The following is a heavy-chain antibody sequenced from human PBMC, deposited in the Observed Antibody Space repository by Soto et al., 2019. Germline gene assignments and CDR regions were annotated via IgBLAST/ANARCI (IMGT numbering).Heavy chain of an antibody. J-gene: IGHJ4*02. V-gene: IGHV3-30*18. Sequence: QVQLVESGGGVVQPGRSLRLSCAASGFTFSSYGMHWVRQAPGKGLEWVAGISYDGSNKYYADSVKGRFTISRDNSKNTLYLQMNSLRAEDKAVYYCAKGRGDYPDYWGQGTLVPVSS. D-gene: IGHD4-17*01. CDR2: ISYDGSNK. CDR1: GFTFSSYG. CDR3: AKGRGDYPDY.